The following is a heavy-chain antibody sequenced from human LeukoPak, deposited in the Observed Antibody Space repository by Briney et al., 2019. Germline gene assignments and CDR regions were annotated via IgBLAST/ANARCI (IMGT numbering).Heavy chain of an antibody. CDR2: IKSESDGRTS. V-gene: IGHV3-15*01. D-gene: IGHD2-2*02. CDR3: ATKPVPIRSVVFSDYYYLDV. CDR1: DFAFTDTW. J-gene: IGHJ6*03. Sequence: PGGSLRLSCAASDFAFTDTWMTWVRQAPGKGLEWVGHIKSESDGRTSEYAAPVKGRFTISRDDSKNTPYLQMNSLKAADTAVYYCATKPVPIRSVVFSDYYYLDVWGSGTTVTVSS.